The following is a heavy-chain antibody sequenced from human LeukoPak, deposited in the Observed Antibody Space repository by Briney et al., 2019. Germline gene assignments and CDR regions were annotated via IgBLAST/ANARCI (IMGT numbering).Heavy chain of an antibody. J-gene: IGHJ4*02. CDR2: ISWNSGSI. V-gene: IGHV3-9*01. CDR3: AKDPNYDFWSGYYNGGFDY. Sequence: GASLRLSCAASGFTFDDYAMHWVRQAPGKGLEWVSGISWNSGSIGYADSVKGRFTISRDNAKNSLYLQMNSLRAEDTALYYCAKDPNYDFWSGYYNGGFDYWGQGTLVTVSS. D-gene: IGHD3-3*01. CDR1: GFTFDDYA.